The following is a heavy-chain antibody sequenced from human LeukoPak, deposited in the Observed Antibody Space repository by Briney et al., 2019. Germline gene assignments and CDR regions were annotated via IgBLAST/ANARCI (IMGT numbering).Heavy chain of an antibody. CDR2: IVVGSGNT. J-gene: IGHJ3*02. V-gene: IGHV1-58*01. Sequence: ASVKVSCKASVFTFTSSAVQWVRQARGQRLEWIGWIVVGSGNTNYAQKFQERVTITRDMSTSTAYMELSSLRSEDTAVYYCAADHSSGPLIAFDIWGQGTMVTVSS. CDR1: VFTFTSSA. D-gene: IGHD3-22*01. CDR3: AADHSSGPLIAFDI.